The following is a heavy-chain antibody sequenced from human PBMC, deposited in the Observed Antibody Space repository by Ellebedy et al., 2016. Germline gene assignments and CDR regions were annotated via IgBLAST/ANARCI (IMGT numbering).Heavy chain of an antibody. J-gene: IGHJ4*02. CDR3: ARGWRHSSSWPKPFDY. Sequence: SETLSLTXAVYGGSFSGYYWSWIRQPPGKGLEWIGEINHSGSTNYNPSLKSRVTISVDTSKNQFSLKLSSVTAADTAVYYCARGWRHSSSWPKPFDYWGQGTLVTVSS. CDR2: INHSGST. D-gene: IGHD6-13*01. V-gene: IGHV4-34*01. CDR1: GGSFSGYY.